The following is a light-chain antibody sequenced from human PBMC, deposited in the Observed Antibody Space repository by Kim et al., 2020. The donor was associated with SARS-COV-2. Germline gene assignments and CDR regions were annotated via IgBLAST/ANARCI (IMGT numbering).Light chain of an antibody. CDR1: QSISDW. J-gene: IGKJ2*01. CDR3: QVYNSDSHT. CDR2: DAS. Sequence: DIQMTQSPSTLSASIGDRVTITCRASQSISDWLAWYQQKPGKAPKLLIYDASSLQSGIPSRFSGSGSGTEFTLTINSLQPDDFATYYCQVYNSDSHTLGQGTKME. V-gene: IGKV1-5*01.